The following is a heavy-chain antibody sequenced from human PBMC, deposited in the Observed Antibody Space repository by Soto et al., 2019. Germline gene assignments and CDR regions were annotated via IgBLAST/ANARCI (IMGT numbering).Heavy chain of an antibody. D-gene: IGHD6-6*01. V-gene: IGHV4-34*01. CDR3: ARAPKLSRSSQKRPVF. CDR2: ISQSGNT. CDR1: SGSFSGYY. Sequence: RSLTCSIYSGSFSGYYWSWIRQPPGKGLEWIGEISQSGNTNYSPSLKSRVSISIETSKKQFSLNVASVSAADTAVYYFARAPKLSRSSQKRPVFWGQGDLVTGSS. J-gene: IGHJ4*02.